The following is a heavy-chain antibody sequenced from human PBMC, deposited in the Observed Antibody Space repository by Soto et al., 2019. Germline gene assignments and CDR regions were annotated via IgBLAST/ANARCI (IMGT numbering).Heavy chain of an antibody. J-gene: IGHJ4*02. CDR3: ARLYLAATITSLDY. CDR1: GFTFSDYY. V-gene: IGHV3-11*04. D-gene: IGHD5-12*01. Sequence: GGSLRLSCAASGFTFSDYYVSWIRQAPGKGLEWVSYISSSGSTIYYADSVKGRFTISRDNAKNSLYLQMNSLRAEDTAVYYCARLYLAATITSLDYWGQGTLVTVSS. CDR2: ISSSGSTI.